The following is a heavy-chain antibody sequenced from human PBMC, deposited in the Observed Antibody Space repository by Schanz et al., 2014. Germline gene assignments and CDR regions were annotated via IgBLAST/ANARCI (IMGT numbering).Heavy chain of an antibody. CDR1: GYTFTSYG. Sequence: QVQLVQSGAEVKKPGASVKVSCKASGYTFTSYGISWVRQAPGQGLEWMGWISPYNGNSKYAQKLQGRVTMTTDTSPNTAYMELRSLTSDDTAVYYCARFNSGSHSPPYYYYGMDGVGQGTTVTVSS. V-gene: IGHV1-18*01. CDR3: ARFNSGSHSPPYYYYGMDG. CDR2: ISPYNGNS. D-gene: IGHD1-26*01. J-gene: IGHJ6*02.